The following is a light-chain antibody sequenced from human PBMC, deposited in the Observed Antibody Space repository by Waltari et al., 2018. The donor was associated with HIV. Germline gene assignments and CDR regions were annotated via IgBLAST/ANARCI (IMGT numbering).Light chain of an antibody. J-gene: IGLJ3*02. CDR3: AARDDILSGSWV. CDR2: SDS. Sequence: HSVLTQAPSASGTLGQRVTISCSGSISNIGTNSVSWFQQLPGMSPRLIIFSDSQRTSGVPDRFSASKSGTSASLAIGGLESGDEADYYCAARDDILSGSWVFGGGT. CDR1: ISNIGTNS. V-gene: IGLV1-44*01.